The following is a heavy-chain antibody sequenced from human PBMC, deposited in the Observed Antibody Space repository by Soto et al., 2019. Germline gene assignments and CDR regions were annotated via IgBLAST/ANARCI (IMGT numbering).Heavy chain of an antibody. Sequence: QVQLVESGGGVVQPGRSLRLSCAASGFTFSSYAMHWVRQAPGKGLEWVAVISYDGSNKYYADSVKGRFTISRDNSKNTLYLQMNSLRAEDTAVYYCAREAQLVVAVAATRFNYYGMDVWGQGTTVTVSS. CDR3: AREAQLVVAVAATRFNYYGMDV. D-gene: IGHD2-15*01. V-gene: IGHV3-30-3*01. CDR1: GFTFSSYA. J-gene: IGHJ6*02. CDR2: ISYDGSNK.